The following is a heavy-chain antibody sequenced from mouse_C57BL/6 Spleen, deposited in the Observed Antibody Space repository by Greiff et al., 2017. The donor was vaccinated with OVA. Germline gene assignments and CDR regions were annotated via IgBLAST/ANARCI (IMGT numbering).Heavy chain of an antibody. V-gene: IGHV1-18*01. Sequence: VQLKQSGPELVKPGASVKIPCKASGYTFTDYNMDWVKQSHGKSLEWIGDINPNNGGTIYNQKFKGKATLTVDKSSSTAYMELRSLTSEDTAVYYCARSGTTVVAMRDYFDYWGQGTTLTVSS. CDR2: INPNNGGT. D-gene: IGHD1-1*01. J-gene: IGHJ2*01. CDR1: GYTFTDYN. CDR3: ARSGTTVVAMRDYFDY.